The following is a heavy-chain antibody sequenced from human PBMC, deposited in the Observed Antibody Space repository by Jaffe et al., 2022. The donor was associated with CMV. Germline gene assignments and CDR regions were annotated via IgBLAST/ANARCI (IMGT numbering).Heavy chain of an antibody. J-gene: IGHJ4*02. CDR3: ARQTIVVVPAASNYLDY. D-gene: IGHD2-2*01. Sequence: QLQLQESGPGLVKPSETLSLTCSVSGGSISSSSYNWGWIRQTPGKGLDWIASISYSGSTYYNPSLKSRVTISADTSKNQVSLKLSSVTAADTAVYYCARQTIVVVPAASNYLDYWGQGILVTVSS. V-gene: IGHV4-39*01. CDR1: GGSISSSSYN. CDR2: ISYSGST.